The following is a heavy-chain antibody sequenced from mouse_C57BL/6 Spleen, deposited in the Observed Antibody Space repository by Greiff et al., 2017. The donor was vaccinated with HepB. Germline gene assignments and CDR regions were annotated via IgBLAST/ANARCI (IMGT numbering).Heavy chain of an antibody. CDR3: ARGGDYDEDAMDY. CDR1: GFSLTSYG. CDR2: IWSGGST. J-gene: IGHJ4*01. D-gene: IGHD2-4*01. Sequence: VQLVESGPGLVQPSQSLSITRTVSGFSLTSYGVHWVRQSPGKGLEWLGVIWSGGSTDYNAAFISRLSISKDNSKSQVFFKMNSLQADDTAIYYCARGGDYDEDAMDYWGQGTSVTVSS. V-gene: IGHV2-2*01.